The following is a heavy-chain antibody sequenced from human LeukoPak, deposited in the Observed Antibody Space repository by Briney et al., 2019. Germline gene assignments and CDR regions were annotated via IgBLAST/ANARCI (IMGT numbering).Heavy chain of an antibody. Sequence: GGSLRLSCAGFGFPFSSYSMSWVRQAPGKGLAWVANIKQDGSEKYYVDSVKGRFTISRDNAKYSLYLQMHSLRVEDTAVYYCAREAFGLGINDYWGQGTLVTVSS. CDR2: IKQDGSEK. V-gene: IGHV3-7*01. CDR1: GFPFSSYS. D-gene: IGHD7-27*01. CDR3: AREAFGLGINDY. J-gene: IGHJ4*02.